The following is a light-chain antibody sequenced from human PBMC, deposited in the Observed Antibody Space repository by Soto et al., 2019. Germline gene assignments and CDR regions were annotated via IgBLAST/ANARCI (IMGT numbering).Light chain of an antibody. CDR1: QGIGND. V-gene: IGKV1-17*01. Sequence: DIQMTQSPSSRSASVGVRVTITCRASQGIGNDLGWYEQKPGKAPRRLIYAASSLHSEVLLRFSGSGLGTEFTLTISSLRPEDLATYYCLQHNTYPRTFGQGTKVEIK. CDR2: AAS. CDR3: LQHNTYPRT. J-gene: IGKJ1*01.